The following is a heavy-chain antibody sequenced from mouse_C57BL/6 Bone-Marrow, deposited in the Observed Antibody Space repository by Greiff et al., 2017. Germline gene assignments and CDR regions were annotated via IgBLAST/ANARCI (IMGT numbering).Heavy chain of an antibody. D-gene: IGHD1-1*01. CDR1: GYTFTNYW. CDR3: ARSDRHYGSSYWYFDV. CDR2: IYPGGGYT. Sequence: VQLQQSGAELARPGTSVKMSCKASGYTFTNYWIGWAKQRPGHGLEWIGDIYPGGGYTNYNEKFKGKATLTADKSSSTAYMQFSSLTSEDSAIYYCARSDRHYGSSYWYFDVWGTGTTVTVSS. V-gene: IGHV1-63*01. J-gene: IGHJ1*03.